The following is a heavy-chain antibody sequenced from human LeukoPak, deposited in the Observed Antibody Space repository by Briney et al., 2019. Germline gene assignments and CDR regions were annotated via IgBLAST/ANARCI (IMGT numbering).Heavy chain of an antibody. CDR3: ARGLEYSSGWSYFDY. V-gene: IGHV4-34*01. Sequence: GSLRLSCAASGFTFSSYAMSWVRQPPGKGLEWIGEINHSGSTNYNPSLKSRVTISVDTSKNQFSLKLSSVTAADTAVYYCARGLEYSSGWSYFDYWGQGTLVTVSS. CDR1: GFTFSSYA. J-gene: IGHJ4*02. CDR2: INHSGST. D-gene: IGHD6-19*01.